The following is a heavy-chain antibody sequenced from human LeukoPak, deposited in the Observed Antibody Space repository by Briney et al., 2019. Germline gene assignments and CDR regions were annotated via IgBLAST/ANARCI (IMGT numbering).Heavy chain of an antibody. CDR2: IGGRDGST. Sequence: PGGSLRLSCAASGFTFSSYGMIWVRQAPGKGLEWVSVIGGRDGSTYYADSVKGRFTISRDNSKNTLYVQMNSLRAEDTAVYYCAKGHYYGSGSLDYWGQGTLVTVSS. D-gene: IGHD3-10*01. CDR3: AKGHYYGSGSLDY. V-gene: IGHV3-23*01. CDR1: GFTFSSYG. J-gene: IGHJ4*02.